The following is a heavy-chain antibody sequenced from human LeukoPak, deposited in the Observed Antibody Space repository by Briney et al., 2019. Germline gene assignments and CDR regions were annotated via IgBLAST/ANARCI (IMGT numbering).Heavy chain of an antibody. CDR1: GGSFSGYY. CDR3: ARGGGSSGYYSPYYYYYYMDV. Sequence: SETLSLTCAVYGGSFSGYYWSWIRQPPGKGLEWIGEINHSGSTNYNPSLKSRVTISVDTSKNQFSLKLSSVTAADTAVYYCARGGGSSGYYSPYYYYYYMDVWGKGTTVTVSS. D-gene: IGHD3-22*01. J-gene: IGHJ6*03. CDR2: INHSGST. V-gene: IGHV4-34*01.